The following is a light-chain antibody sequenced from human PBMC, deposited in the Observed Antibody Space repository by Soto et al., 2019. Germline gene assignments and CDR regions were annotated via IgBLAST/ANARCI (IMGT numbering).Light chain of an antibody. CDR2: GAS. J-gene: IGKJ2*01. Sequence: EIVMTQSPATLSVSPGESATLSCRASQSVSNNLTWYQQKPGQPPRLLIYGASTRATGVPGRFSGSGSGTEFTLTISSLQSEDFTTYYCQQYYRYLTFGQGTKLEI. CDR3: QQYYRYLT. CDR1: QSVSNN. V-gene: IGKV3-15*01.